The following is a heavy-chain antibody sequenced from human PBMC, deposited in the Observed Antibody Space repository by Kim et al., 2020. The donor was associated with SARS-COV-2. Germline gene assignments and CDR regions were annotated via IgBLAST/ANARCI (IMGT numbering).Heavy chain of an antibody. V-gene: IGHV3-30*02. J-gene: IGHJ5*01. Sequence: ADSVKVRFTIARDHSKNTLYLQMSSLRADDTAIYSCAKDRTYGDYQFDSWGHGTLVTVSS. D-gene: IGHD4-17*01. CDR3: AKDRTYGDYQFDS.